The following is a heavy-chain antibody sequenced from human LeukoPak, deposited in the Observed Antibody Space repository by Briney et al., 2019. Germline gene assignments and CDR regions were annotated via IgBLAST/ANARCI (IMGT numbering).Heavy chain of an antibody. CDR3: ARDFRAYYGSGSLFSLGSDGMDV. J-gene: IGHJ6*02. Sequence: PGGSLRLSCAASGFTFSSYAMSWIRQAPGKGLEWVSYISVSGSTIYYADSVKGRFTISRDNAKNSLYLQMNSLRAEDTAVYYCARDFRAYYGSGSLFSLGSDGMDVWGQGTTVTVSS. CDR1: GFTFSSYA. V-gene: IGHV3-11*01. D-gene: IGHD3-10*01. CDR2: ISVSGSTI.